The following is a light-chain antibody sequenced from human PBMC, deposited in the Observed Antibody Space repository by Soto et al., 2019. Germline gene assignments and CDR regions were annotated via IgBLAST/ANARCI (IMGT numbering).Light chain of an antibody. CDR1: SSDVGAYNS. V-gene: IGLV2-8*01. CDR2: EVI. J-gene: IGLJ2*01. Sequence: QSALTQPPSASGSPGQSVTISCTRTSSDVGAYNSVSWYQQHPGKAPKLMIYEVIKRPSGVPDRFSGSKSDNTASLTVSGLQAEDEAVYYCSSYAGSNTFVVFGGGTKLTVL. CDR3: SSYAGSNTFVV.